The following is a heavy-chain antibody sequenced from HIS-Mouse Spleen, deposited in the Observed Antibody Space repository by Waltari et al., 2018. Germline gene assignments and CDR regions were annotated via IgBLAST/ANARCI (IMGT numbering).Heavy chain of an antibody. V-gene: IGHV4-39*01. D-gene: IGHD2-21*02. Sequence: QLQLQESGPGLVKPSETLSLTCTVPGGSISSRSYYWGWIRQPPGKGLEWIGSIYYSGSTYYNPSLKSRVTISVDTSKNQFSLKLSSVTAADTAVYYCARKRTASGWFDPWGQGTLVTVSS. CDR3: ARKRTASGWFDP. J-gene: IGHJ5*02. CDR2: IYYSGST. CDR1: GGSISSRSYY.